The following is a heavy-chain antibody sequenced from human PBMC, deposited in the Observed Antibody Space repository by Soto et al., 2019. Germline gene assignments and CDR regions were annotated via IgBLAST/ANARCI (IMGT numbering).Heavy chain of an antibody. Sequence: SETLSLTCAVYGGSFSGYYWSWIRQPPGKGLEWIGEINHSGSTNYNPSLKSRVTISVDTSKNQFSLKLSSVTAADTAVYYCAIDLTPSVLRFLEWPNGFDPWGQGTLVNVSS. CDR1: GGSFSGYY. J-gene: IGHJ5*02. V-gene: IGHV4-34*01. D-gene: IGHD3-3*01. CDR3: AIDLTPSVLRFLEWPNGFDP. CDR2: INHSGST.